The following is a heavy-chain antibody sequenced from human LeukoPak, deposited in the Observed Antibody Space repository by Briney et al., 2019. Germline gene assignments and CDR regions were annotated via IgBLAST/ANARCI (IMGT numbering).Heavy chain of an antibody. D-gene: IGHD2-2*02. CDR1: GLTFSSYW. CDR3: AKTDCTSSSCYTIDS. Sequence: GGSLRLSCAASGLTFSSYWMHWVRQAPGKGLVWVSCINSDGSSTSYADSVKGRFTISRDNSKNTVYLQMNSLRAEDTAVYYCAKTDCTSSSCYTIDSWGQGTLVTVSS. J-gene: IGHJ5*01. V-gene: IGHV3-74*01. CDR2: INSDGSST.